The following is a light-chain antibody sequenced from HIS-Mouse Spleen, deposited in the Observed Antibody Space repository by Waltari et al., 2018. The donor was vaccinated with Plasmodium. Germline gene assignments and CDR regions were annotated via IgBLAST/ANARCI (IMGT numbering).Light chain of an antibody. V-gene: IGLV2-14*01. J-gene: IGLJ3*02. CDR1: SSDVGGYNY. CDR3: SSYTSSSTWV. CDR2: EVS. Sequence: QSALTQPASVSGSPGQSITISCTGTSSDVGGYNYVSWYQQHPGKAPKPMIYEVSNRPSGVSNRFSGSKSGHTASLTISGLQAEDEADYYCSSYTSSSTWVFGGGTKLTVL.